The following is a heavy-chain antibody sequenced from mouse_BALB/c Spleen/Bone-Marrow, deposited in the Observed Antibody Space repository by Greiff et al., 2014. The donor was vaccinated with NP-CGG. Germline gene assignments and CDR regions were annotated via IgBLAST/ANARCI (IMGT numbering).Heavy chain of an antibody. D-gene: IGHD1-2*01. Sequence: EVKVEESGAELVRPGALVKLSCKASGFNIKDYYMHWVKQRPEQGLEWIGWIDPENGNTIYDPKFQGKASITADTSSNTAYLQLSSLTSEDTAVYYCARSTTATDYAMDYWGQGTSVTVSS. CDR3: ARSTTATDYAMDY. V-gene: IGHV14-1*02. J-gene: IGHJ4*01. CDR2: IDPENGNT. CDR1: GFNIKDYY.